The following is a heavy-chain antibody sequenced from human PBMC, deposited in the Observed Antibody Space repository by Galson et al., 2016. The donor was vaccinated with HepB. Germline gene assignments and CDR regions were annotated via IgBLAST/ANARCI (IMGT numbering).Heavy chain of an antibody. CDR1: GFTFSSSA. D-gene: IGHD3-16*02. V-gene: IGHV3-23*01. Sequence: SLRLSCAASGFTFSSSAMTWVRQAPGKGLEWVSTISGSGGRAYYADSVKGRFTISRDNSKKTLYLQMNSLRTEDTAVYYCAKDQSDYVWGSYRDGSDYWGQGTLVTVSS. J-gene: IGHJ4*02. CDR3: AKDQSDYVWGSYRDGSDY. CDR2: ISGSGGRA.